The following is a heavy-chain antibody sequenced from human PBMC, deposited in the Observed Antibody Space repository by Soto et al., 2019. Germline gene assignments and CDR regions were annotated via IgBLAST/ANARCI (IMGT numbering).Heavy chain of an antibody. CDR3: AKGGDGYNYSYYGMDV. V-gene: IGHV3-23*01. J-gene: IGHJ6*02. CDR2: ISGSGGST. D-gene: IGHD5-12*01. Sequence: GGSLRLSCAASGFTFSSYAMSWVRQAPGKGLEWVSAISGSGGSTYYADSVKGRFTISRDNSKNTLYLQMNSLRAEDTAVYYCAKGGDGYNYSYYGMDVWGQGTTVTVSS. CDR1: GFTFSSYA.